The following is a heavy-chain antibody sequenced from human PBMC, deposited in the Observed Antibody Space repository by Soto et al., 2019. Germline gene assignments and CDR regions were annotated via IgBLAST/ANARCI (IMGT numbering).Heavy chain of an antibody. D-gene: IGHD3-22*01. Sequence: ASVKGSCKASGHSNTRYGVSWVRQAPGQGLEWMGWISAYNGNTNYAQKLQGRVTMTTDTSTSTAYMELRSLRSDDTAVYYCARRYYDSSGYYNYYYGMDVWGQGTTVTVSS. CDR1: GHSNTRYG. CDR3: ARRYYDSSGYYNYYYGMDV. CDR2: ISAYNGNT. V-gene: IGHV1-18*01. J-gene: IGHJ6*02.